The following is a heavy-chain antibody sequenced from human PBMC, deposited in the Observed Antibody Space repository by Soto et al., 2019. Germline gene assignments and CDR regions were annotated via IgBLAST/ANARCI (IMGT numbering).Heavy chain of an antibody. CDR2: ISTFKGHT. J-gene: IGHJ4*02. D-gene: IGHD3-22*01. V-gene: IGHV1-18*04. CDR1: GYKFTSYA. CDR3: ARVDDYYDSSGHYYTFFGY. Sequence: QVQLVQSGLEVKKPGASVRVSCKASGYKFTSYAIGWVRQAPGQGLEWGGWISTFKGHTKYAQSLQGRVTMTTDASTSTVYMELRSLKSDDTAVYYCARVDDYYDSSGHYYTFFGYWGQGTLVTVSS.